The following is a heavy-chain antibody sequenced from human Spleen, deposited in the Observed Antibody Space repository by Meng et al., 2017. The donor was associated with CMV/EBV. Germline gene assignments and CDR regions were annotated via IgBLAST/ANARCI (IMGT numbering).Heavy chain of an antibody. J-gene: IGHJ4*02. CDR1: GYTFTNFD. V-gene: IGHV1-8*03. Sequence: VSCKASGYTFTNFDINWVRQAHGQGLEWMGWMNPNNGAAGYAQRFQGRVTIARNTSINTAYMELRSLRSEDTAVYYCARGWNFGFDYWGQGTLVTVSS. CDR2: MNPNNGAA. CDR3: ARGWNFGFDY. D-gene: IGHD1-7*01.